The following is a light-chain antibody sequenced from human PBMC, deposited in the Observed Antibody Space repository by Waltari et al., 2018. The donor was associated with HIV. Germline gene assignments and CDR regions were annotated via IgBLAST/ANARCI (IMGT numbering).Light chain of an antibody. V-gene: IGLV1-51*01. Sequence: QSVLTQPPSVSAPPVQKVTISCPGSSSNIRNHLVPWYQQLPGTAPKLLIYDNNKRPSGIPDRFSGSKSGASATLGITGLQTEDEADYYCGSWDGSLSAGVFGGGTKLTVL. J-gene: IGLJ2*01. CDR3: GSWDGSLSAGV. CDR2: DNN. CDR1: SSNIRNHL.